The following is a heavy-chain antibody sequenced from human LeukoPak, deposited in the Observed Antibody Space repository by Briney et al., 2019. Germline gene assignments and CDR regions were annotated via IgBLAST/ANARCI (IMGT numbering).Heavy chain of an antibody. V-gene: IGHV4-59*12. CDR3: ARDGSIRGYYYGMDV. CDR1: GFTFSSYW. CDR2: IYYSGST. J-gene: IGHJ6*02. Sequence: PGGSLRLSCAASGFTFSSYWMSWIRQPPGKGLEWIGYIYYSGSTYYNPSLKSRVTISVDTSKNQFSLKLSSVTAADTAVYYCARDGSIRGYYYGMDVWGQGTTVTVSS. D-gene: IGHD1-26*01.